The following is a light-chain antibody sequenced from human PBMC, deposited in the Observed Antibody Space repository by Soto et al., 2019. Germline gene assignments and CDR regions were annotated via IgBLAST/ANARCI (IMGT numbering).Light chain of an antibody. CDR1: NIGSKS. CDR3: QVWDSSSDVV. J-gene: IGLJ2*01. CDR2: YDS. Sequence: VLTQPPSVSVAPGKTARITCGGNNIGSKSVHWYQQKPGQAPVLVIYYDSDRPSGIPERFSGSNSGNTATLTIIRVEAGDEADYYCQVWDSSSDVVFGGWTKLTVL. V-gene: IGLV3-21*04.